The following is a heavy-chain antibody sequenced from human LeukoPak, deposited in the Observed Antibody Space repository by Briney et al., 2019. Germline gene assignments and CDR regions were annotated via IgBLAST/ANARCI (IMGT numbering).Heavy chain of an antibody. D-gene: IGHD6-13*01. CDR2: LSSSGVRT. V-gene: IGHV3-23*01. J-gene: IGHJ6*03. CDR1: GFTLSSFA. Sequence: GGSLRLSCTASGFTLSSFAMSWVRQAPGKGLELVSTLSSSGVRTYYADSVKGRFTISRDNSLDTVFLQMNSLRGENTAIYYCAKNKGQLVPNYCMNVWGKGTTVTVSS. CDR3: AKNKGQLVPNYCMNV.